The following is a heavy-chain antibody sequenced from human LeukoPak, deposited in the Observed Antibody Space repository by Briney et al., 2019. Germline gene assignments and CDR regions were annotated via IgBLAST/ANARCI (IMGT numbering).Heavy chain of an antibody. CDR3: ARFSSGWYSGDY. Sequence: SETLSFTCTALGGSTGISIYNWGGIRHPPGKGLEWIGSIYYSGSTYYNPSLKSRVTISVDTSKKQFSLKLSSVTAADTAVYYCARFSSGWYSGDYWGQGTLVTVSS. V-gene: IGHV4-39*01. CDR1: GGSTGISIYN. J-gene: IGHJ4*02. D-gene: IGHD6-19*01. CDR2: IYYSGST.